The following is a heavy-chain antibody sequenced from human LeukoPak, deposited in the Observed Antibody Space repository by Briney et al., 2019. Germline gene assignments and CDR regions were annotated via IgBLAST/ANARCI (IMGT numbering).Heavy chain of an antibody. V-gene: IGHV3-30*02. Sequence: GGSLRLSCAASGFSFSNHGIHWVRQAPGKGLEWVSLIWYDGSNKYYADSVKGRFTISRDNSKNTLYLQMNSLRAEDTAVYYCAKEVVGTYYFDYWGQGTMVTVSS. CDR2: IWYDGSNK. CDR3: AKEVVGTYYFDY. D-gene: IGHD2-15*01. J-gene: IGHJ4*02. CDR1: GFSFSNHG.